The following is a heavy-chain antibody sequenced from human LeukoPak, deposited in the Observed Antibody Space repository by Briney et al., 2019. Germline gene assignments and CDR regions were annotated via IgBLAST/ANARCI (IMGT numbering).Heavy chain of an antibody. V-gene: IGHV4-59*01. CDR1: GGSISSYY. D-gene: IGHD2-15*01. J-gene: IGHJ4*02. CDR3: ARSPRYCSGGSCYSGHYFDY. Sequence: PSETLSLTCTVSGGSISSYYRSWIRQPPGKGLEWIGYIYYSGSTNYNPSLKSRVTISVDTSKNQFSLKLSSATAADTAVYYCARSPRYCSGGSCYSGHYFDYWGQGTLVTVSS. CDR2: IYYSGST.